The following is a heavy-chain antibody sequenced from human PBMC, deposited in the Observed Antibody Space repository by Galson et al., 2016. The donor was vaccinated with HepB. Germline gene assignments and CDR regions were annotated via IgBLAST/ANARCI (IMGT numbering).Heavy chain of an antibody. CDR1: GFTFSTYA. CDR3: AKDVDTAMVPDAFDI. V-gene: IGHV3-23*01. D-gene: IGHD5-18*01. Sequence: SLRLSCAASGFTFSTYAMSWVRQAPGKGLEWVSAISGRGGSTYYVDSVKGRFTISRDNSKNTLFLQMNNLRVEDTAVYYCAKDVDTAMVPDAFDIWGQGTMVTVSS. J-gene: IGHJ3*02. CDR2: ISGRGGST.